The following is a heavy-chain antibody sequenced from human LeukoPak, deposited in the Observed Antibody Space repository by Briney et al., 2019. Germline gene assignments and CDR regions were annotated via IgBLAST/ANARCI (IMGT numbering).Heavy chain of an antibody. CDR1: GFTFNSYG. D-gene: IGHD4-17*01. J-gene: IGHJ4*02. CDR2: ISYDGSNK. V-gene: IGHV3-30*18. Sequence: GGSLRLSCAASGFTFNSYGMHWVRQAPGKGLEWVAVISYDGSNKYYADSVKGRFTISRDNSKNTLYLQMNSLRAEDTAVYYCAKEKYGGYFDYWGQGTLVTVSS. CDR3: AKEKYGGYFDY.